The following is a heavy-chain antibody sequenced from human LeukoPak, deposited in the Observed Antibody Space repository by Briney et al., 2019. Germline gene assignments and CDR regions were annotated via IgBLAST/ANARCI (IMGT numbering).Heavy chain of an antibody. D-gene: IGHD5-18*01. Sequence: ASVKVSCKASGFTFTTYGISWVRQAPGQGLEWMGWISTYNGNTNTDYAQKLQGRVTMTTDTSTSTAYMELRSLRSNDTAVYYCARGGYGSGLFDYWGQGTLVTVSS. CDR1: GFTFTTYG. CDR3: ARGGYGSGLFDY. J-gene: IGHJ4*02. CDR2: ISTYNGNT. V-gene: IGHV1-18*01.